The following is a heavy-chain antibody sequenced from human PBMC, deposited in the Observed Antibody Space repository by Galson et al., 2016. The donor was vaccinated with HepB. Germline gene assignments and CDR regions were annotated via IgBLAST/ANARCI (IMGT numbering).Heavy chain of an antibody. J-gene: IGHJ6*02. CDR2: INTNTGNP. CDR3: ARDAEDLDYYSYNGMDV. D-gene: IGHD3-3*01. V-gene: IGHV7-4-1*02. CDR1: GYTFTNYA. Sequence: SVKVSCKASGYTFTNYALNWVRQAPGQGLQWMGWINTNTGNPTYALGFTGRFVFSLHTSVNTAYLQISSLQAEDTAVYYCARDAEDLDYYSYNGMDVWGQGTTVTVSS.